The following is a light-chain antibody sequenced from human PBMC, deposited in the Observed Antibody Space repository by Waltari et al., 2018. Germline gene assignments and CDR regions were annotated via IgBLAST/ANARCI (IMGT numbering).Light chain of an antibody. CDR2: EVS. V-gene: IGLV2-23*02. Sequence: QSALPQPASVSGSPGQPITIPCTGTSSDVGSFNLFPWYQQHPGKAPKLMIYEVSKRPSGVSNRFSGSKSGNTASLTISGLQAEDEADYYCCSYAGSSTWVFGGGTKLTVL. CDR1: SSDVGSFNL. CDR3: CSYAGSSTWV. J-gene: IGLJ3*02.